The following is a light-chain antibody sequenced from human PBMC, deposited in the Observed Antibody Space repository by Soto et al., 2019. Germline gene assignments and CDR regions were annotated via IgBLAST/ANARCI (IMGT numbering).Light chain of an antibody. J-gene: IGKJ2*01. CDR3: QQYNSYSRT. CDR2: KAS. V-gene: IGKV1-5*03. Sequence: DTQMTQSPSTLSASVGDRVTITCRASQSISTWLAWYQKKPGKAPKLLIYKASSLESGVPSRFSGSGSGTEFTLTISSLQPDDFATYYCQQYNSYSRTFGQGTKLENK. CDR1: QSISTW.